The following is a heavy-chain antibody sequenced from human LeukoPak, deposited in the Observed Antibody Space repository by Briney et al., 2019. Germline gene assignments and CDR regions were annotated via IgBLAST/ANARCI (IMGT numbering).Heavy chain of an antibody. Sequence: GGSLRLSCAASGFLFSSSWMNWVRQAPGKGREGVASMKPDGSQTYYVDSVKGRFNISRDIAKNSLYLQMDSLRAEDTAVYYCARDRLYKAFDYWGQRTLVTVSS. D-gene: IGHD3-16*01. CDR2: MKPDGSQT. CDR3: ARDRLYKAFDY. V-gene: IGHV3-7*01. CDR1: GFLFSSSW. J-gene: IGHJ4*02.